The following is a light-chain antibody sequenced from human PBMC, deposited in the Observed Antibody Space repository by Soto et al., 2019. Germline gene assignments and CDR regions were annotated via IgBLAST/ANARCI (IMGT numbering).Light chain of an antibody. J-gene: IGKJ1*01. V-gene: IGKV1-5*01. CDR3: QQYNSYSPRT. CDR2: DAS. Sequence: DVQLTQAPSTLSASVGDRDTITCRASQSIGNWLAWYQQKPGKAPNLLIYDASTLENGVPSRFSGSASGTDFTLTISSLQPYDFATYYCQQYNSYSPRTFGQGTKVEFK. CDR1: QSIGNW.